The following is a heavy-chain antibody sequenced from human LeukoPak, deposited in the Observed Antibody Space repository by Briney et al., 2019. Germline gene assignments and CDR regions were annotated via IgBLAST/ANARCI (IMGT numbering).Heavy chain of an antibody. V-gene: IGHV6-1*01. J-gene: IGHJ4*02. CDR1: GDSVSSKNGA. D-gene: IGHD6-19*01. Sequence: SQTLSLTCVVSGDSVSSKNGAWNWIRQSPSRGLEWLGRSYYRSKWYNDYAESMEGRMTISQDTSKNQYSLHLNSVTPDDTAVYYCARDFGTTGWHTFDYWGQGTLVTVSS. CDR2: SYYRSKWYN. CDR3: ARDFGTTGWHTFDY.